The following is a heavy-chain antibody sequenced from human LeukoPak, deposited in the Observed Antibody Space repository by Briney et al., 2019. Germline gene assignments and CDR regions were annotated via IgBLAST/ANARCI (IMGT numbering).Heavy chain of an antibody. D-gene: IGHD1-26*01. V-gene: IGHV3-53*01. CDR3: AKERATTTTFDY. Sequence: GGSLRLSCAASGVTVSSNYTGWVRQAPGKGLEWVSYINNGGDTDHANSVKGRFTISRDNSKNTLYLQMDSLRTEDTAVYYCAKERATTTTFDYWGQGTLITVSS. CDR2: INNGGDT. J-gene: IGHJ4*02. CDR1: GVTVSSNY.